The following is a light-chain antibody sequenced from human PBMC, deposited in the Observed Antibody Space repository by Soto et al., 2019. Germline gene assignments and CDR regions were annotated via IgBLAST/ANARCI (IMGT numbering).Light chain of an antibody. V-gene: IGKV3-20*01. J-gene: IGKJ1*01. CDR2: NSS. CDR3: QQYRDLPQT. CDR1: QSVRSNY. Sequence: EIVLTQSPGTLSLSPGERVTLSCRASQSVRSNYLAWYQQKPGQAPRLLIYNSSTRATGIPDRFSGSGSGTDFTLTISRLEPEDCALYYCQQYRDLPQTFGQGTQVEIK.